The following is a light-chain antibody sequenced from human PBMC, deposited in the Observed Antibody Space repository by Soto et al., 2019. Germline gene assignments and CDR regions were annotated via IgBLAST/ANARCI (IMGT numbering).Light chain of an antibody. V-gene: IGKV3D-15*01. CDR3: QQYHNWPLT. Sequence: EIVMTQSPATLSVSPGERVTLSCRASQSISSDLAWYQQKPGQSPSLLIYDASTRAAGIPVSFSGSGSGTEFTLTISSLQSEDFAVYYCQQYHNWPLTFGGGNEVGI. CDR1: QSISSD. CDR2: DAS. J-gene: IGKJ4*01.